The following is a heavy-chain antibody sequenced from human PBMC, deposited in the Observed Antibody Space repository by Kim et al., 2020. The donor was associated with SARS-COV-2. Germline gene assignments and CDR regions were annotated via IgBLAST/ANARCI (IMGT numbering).Heavy chain of an antibody. CDR2: ISSSSSYT. Sequence: GGSLRLSCAASGFTFSDYYMSWIRQAPGKGLEWVSYISSSSSYTNYADSVKGRFTISRDNAKNSLYLQMNSLRAEDTAVYYCARDAPPGRLGELSLTYWGQGTLVTVSS. J-gene: IGHJ4*02. D-gene: IGHD3-16*02. V-gene: IGHV3-11*06. CDR3: ARDAPPGRLGELSLTY. CDR1: GFTFSDYY.